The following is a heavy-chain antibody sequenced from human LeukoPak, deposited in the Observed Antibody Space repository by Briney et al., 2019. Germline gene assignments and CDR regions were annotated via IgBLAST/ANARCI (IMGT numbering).Heavy chain of an antibody. CDR2: IYTSGST. V-gene: IGHV4-4*07. CDR3: ARDRSYCSSTSCYPGAFDI. CDR1: GGSISSYY. J-gene: IGHJ3*02. D-gene: IGHD2-2*01. Sequence: SETLSLTCTVSGGSISSYYWSWIRQPAGKGLEWIGRIYTSGSTNYNPSLKGRVTMSVDTSKNQFSLKLSSVTAADTAVYYCARDRSYCSSTSCYPGAFDIWGQGTMVTVSS.